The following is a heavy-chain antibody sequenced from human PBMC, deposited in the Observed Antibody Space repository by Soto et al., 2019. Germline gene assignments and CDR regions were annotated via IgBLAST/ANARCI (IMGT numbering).Heavy chain of an antibody. V-gene: IGHV3-23*01. D-gene: IGHD6-19*01. CDR1: GFTFSSYA. J-gene: IGHJ6*02. CDR2: ISGSGGST. CDR3: AKAYSSGWYPYYYYGMDV. Sequence: GGSLRLSCAASGFTFSSYAMSWVRQAPGKGLEWVSAISGSGGSTYYADSVKGRFTISRDNSKNTLYLQMNSLRAEDTAVYYCAKAYSSGWYPYYYYGMDVWGQGTTVTVPS.